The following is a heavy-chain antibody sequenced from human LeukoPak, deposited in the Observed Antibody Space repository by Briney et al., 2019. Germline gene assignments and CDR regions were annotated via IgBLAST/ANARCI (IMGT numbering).Heavy chain of an antibody. V-gene: IGHV3-74*03. CDR1: GFTFSNYW. CDR3: VRLLDRDF. Sequence: GGSLRLSCAASGFTFSNYWMNWVRQAPGKGLEWISHISSKGSTTTYADSVKGRFTISRDNARNTLYLQMKSLRAEETAVYYCVRLLDRDFWGQGTLVTVSS. D-gene: IGHD3-3*01. CDR2: ISSKGSTT. J-gene: IGHJ4*02.